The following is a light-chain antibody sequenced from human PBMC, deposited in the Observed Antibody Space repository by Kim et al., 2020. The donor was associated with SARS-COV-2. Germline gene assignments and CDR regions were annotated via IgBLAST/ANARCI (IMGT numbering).Light chain of an antibody. V-gene: IGKV1-5*01. J-gene: IGKJ4*01. CDR2: DAS. Sequence: DIQMTQSPSTLSASVGDRVIITCRASQDVGSHVAWYQQKLGEAPKVLIYDASTLETGVPSRFSGSASGTEFTLTVRSLQPDDLGTYYCQVYNTYSPSFGGGTKVDIK. CDR1: QDVGSH. CDR3: QVYNTYSPS.